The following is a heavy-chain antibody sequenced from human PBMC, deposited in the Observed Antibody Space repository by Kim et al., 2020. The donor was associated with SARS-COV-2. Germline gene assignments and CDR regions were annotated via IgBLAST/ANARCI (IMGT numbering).Heavy chain of an antibody. V-gene: IGHV4-31*03. Sequence: SETLSLTCTVSGGSISSGGYYWSWIRQHPGKGLEWIGYIYYSGSTYYNPSLKSRVTISVDTSKNQFSLKLSSVTAADTAVYYCARGGYCGGDCLGPFQHWGQGTLVTVSS. CDR3: ARGGYCGGDCLGPFQH. D-gene: IGHD2-21*02. CDR1: GGSISSGGYY. J-gene: IGHJ1*01. CDR2: IYYSGST.